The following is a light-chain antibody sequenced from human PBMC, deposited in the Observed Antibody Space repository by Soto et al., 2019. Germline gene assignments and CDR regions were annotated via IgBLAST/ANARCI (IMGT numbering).Light chain of an antibody. Sequence: DVQMTQSPSSVSASVGDRVTITCRASQHINTWLAWYQQKPGKAPRLLISAASNLGDGVPPRFSGSGSGTDFTLTISSLQPADFATYYCQLSNIVPFTFGPGTRVDVK. CDR2: AAS. CDR1: QHINTW. V-gene: IGKV1-12*02. CDR3: QLSNIVPFT. J-gene: IGKJ3*01.